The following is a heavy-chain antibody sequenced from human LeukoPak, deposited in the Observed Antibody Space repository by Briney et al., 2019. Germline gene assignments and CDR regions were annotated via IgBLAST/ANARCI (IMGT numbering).Heavy chain of an antibody. V-gene: IGHV4-59*01. CDR2: IYYSGST. D-gene: IGHD6-19*01. J-gene: IGHJ6*03. CDR3: ARGPLKYSSGWYYYYYMDV. Sequence: SETLSLTCTVSGGPISSYYWSWIRQPPGKGLEWIGYIYYSGSTNYNPSLKSRVTISVDTSKNQFSLKLSSVTAADTAVYYCARGPLKYSSGWYYYYYMDVWGKGTTVTISS. CDR1: GGPISSYY.